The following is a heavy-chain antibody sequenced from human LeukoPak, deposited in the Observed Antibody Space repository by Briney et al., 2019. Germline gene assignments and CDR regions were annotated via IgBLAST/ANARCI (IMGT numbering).Heavy chain of an antibody. D-gene: IGHD2-21*01. CDR3: ARSPTAYCGGDCYGFDY. J-gene: IGHJ4*02. V-gene: IGHV1-69*13. CDR1: GGTFSSYA. Sequence: GASVKVSCKASGGTFSSYAISWVRQAPGQGLEWMGGIIPIFGTANYAQKFQGRVTITADESTSTAYMELSSLRSEDTAVYYCARSPTAYCGGDCYGFDYWGQGTLVTVSS. CDR2: IIPIFGTA.